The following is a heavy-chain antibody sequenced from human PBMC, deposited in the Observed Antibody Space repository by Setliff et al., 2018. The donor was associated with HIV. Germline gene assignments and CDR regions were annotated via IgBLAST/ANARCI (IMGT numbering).Heavy chain of an antibody. J-gene: IGHJ6*03. D-gene: IGHD3-10*01. CDR1: GGAITGYY. V-gene: IGHV4-4*08. Sequence: PSETLSLTCNVSGGAITGYYWSWVRQAPGKALESIASIYSGGSAIYHPSLKSRVTISVDTSKNQFSLKLSSVTAADTAVYYCARDFNYGSGRYYYYMHVWGKGTTVTVSS. CDR2: IYSGGSA. CDR3: ARDFNYGSGRYYYYMHV.